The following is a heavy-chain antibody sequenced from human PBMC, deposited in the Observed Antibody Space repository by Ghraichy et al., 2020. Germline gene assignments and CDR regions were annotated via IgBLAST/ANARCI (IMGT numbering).Heavy chain of an antibody. D-gene: IGHD3-10*01. V-gene: IGHV3-23*01. CDR3: GKELWFGEFHMDV. CDR2: ITGSDGST. Sequence: GGSLRLSCAASGFSFSSYAMTWVRQAPGKGLEWVSAITGSDGSTYYADSVKGRFTISRDNSRKTLFLQMNSLRAEDTAAYYCGKELWFGEFHMDVWGKGTTVTVSS. J-gene: IGHJ6*03. CDR1: GFSFSSYA.